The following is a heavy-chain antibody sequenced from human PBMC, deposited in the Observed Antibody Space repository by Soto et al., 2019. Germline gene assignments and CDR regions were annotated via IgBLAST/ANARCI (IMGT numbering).Heavy chain of an antibody. D-gene: IGHD4-17*01. CDR2: INHSGST. Sequence: QVQLQQWGAGLLKPSETLSLTCAVYGGSFSGYYWSWIRQPPGKGLAWLGEINHSGSTNYNPSLKSRVTISVDTSKNQFSLKLSSVTAADTAVYYCARGPPVTTYYYYYYYMDVWGKGTTVTVSS. CDR1: GGSFSGYY. J-gene: IGHJ6*03. CDR3: ARGPPVTTYYYYYYYMDV. V-gene: IGHV4-34*01.